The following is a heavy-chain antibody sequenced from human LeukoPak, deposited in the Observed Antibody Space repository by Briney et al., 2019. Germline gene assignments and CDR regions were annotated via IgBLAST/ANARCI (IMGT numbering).Heavy chain of an antibody. CDR1: GGSISSSSYY. Sequence: SESLSLTCTVSGGSISSSSYYWGWLRQPPGMELGWNGSIYYSGITYYKPSLKSRVTISVDTYKNQFSLKLSSVTAADTAVYYCASGVPRITIFGVVKAGEGFWGQGTLVTVSS. CDR3: ASGVPRITIFGVVKAGEGF. J-gene: IGHJ4*02. CDR2: IYYSGIT. D-gene: IGHD3-3*01. V-gene: IGHV4-39*01.